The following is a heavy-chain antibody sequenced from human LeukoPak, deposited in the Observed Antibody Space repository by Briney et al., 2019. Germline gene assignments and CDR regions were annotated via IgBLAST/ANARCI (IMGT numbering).Heavy chain of an antibody. CDR1: GYTFTGYY. CDR3: ARDVGRYCSSTSCYTDWFDP. CDR2: INPNSGGT. Sequence: GASVKVSCKASGYTFTGYYMHWVRQAPGQGLEWMGWINPNSGGTNYAQKLQGRVTMTRDTSISTAYMELSRLRSDDTAVYYCARDVGRYCSSTSCYTDWFDPWGQGTLVTVSS. J-gene: IGHJ5*02. D-gene: IGHD2-2*02. V-gene: IGHV1-2*02.